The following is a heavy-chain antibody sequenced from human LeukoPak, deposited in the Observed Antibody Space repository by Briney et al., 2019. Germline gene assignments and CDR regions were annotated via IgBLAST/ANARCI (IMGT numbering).Heavy chain of an antibody. D-gene: IGHD3-9*01. CDR2: FDPEHGEM. CDR1: GDPLTELS. V-gene: IGHV1-24*01. CDR3: ATGGPWDLLKY. J-gene: IGHJ4*02. Sequence: ASVQVSCKVSGDPLTELSTHWVRQAPGKGLEWMGGFDPEHGEMIYAQKLQGRATMTEDRSTDTAYMELSSLRSEDTAVYYCATGGPWDLLKYWGQGTLVTVSS.